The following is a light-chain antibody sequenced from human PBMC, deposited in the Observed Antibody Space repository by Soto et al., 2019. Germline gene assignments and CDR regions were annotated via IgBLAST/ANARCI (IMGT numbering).Light chain of an antibody. CDR2: SDN. J-gene: IGLJ3*02. CDR1: SSNIGTYA. Sequence: QAVVTKPPSASGTPGQRVTISSSGSSSNIGTYAVNWYQQLPGTAPKLLIYSDNKRPSGVPDRFSGAKSGTSASLAISGLQSEDEADYYCAAWDDSLNGWVFGGGTKLTVL. V-gene: IGLV1-44*01. CDR3: AAWDDSLNGWV.